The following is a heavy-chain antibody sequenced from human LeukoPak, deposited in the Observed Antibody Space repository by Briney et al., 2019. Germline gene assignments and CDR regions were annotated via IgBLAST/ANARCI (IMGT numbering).Heavy chain of an antibody. CDR2: INPNSGGT. CDR3: ARESAYDFWSGRNNWFDP. Sequence: APVKVSCKASGYTFTGYYMHWVRQAPGQGLEWMGWINPNSGGTNYAQKFQGRVTMTRDTSISTAYMELSRLRSDDTAVYYCARESAYDFWSGRNNWFDPWGQGTLVTVSS. V-gene: IGHV1-2*02. D-gene: IGHD3-3*01. CDR1: GYTFTGYY. J-gene: IGHJ5*02.